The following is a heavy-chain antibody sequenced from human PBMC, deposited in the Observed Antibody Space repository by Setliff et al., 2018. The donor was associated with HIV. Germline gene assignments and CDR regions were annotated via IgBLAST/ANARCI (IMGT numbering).Heavy chain of an antibody. V-gene: IGHV4-38-2*02. CDR1: GYSVNSDYL. CDR2: VYHSGST. J-gene: IGHJ4*02. D-gene: IGHD2-21*02. CDR3: AISIVGVTSEMY. Sequence: SETLSLTCTVSGYSVNSDYLWCWIRQPPGKGLEWIGSVYHSGSTYYNPSLKGRVTTSIDTSKNQFSLKMISVTAADTAMYYCAISIVGVTSEMYWAQGTLVTVSS.